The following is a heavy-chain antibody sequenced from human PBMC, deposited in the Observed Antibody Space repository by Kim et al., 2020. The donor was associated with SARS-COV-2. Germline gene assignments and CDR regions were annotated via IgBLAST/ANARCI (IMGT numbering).Heavy chain of an antibody. V-gene: IGHV3-23*03. D-gene: IGHD5-18*01. CDR3: AKDRYTYGYPADN. CDR1: GFTFSNYA. Sequence: GGSLRLSCAASGFTFSNYAMTWVRQAPGKGLEWVSVIFGGSFTTYYADSVKGRFTISRDNSKNTLYLEMNSLRAEDTALYYCAKDRYTYGYPADNWGQGTLVIVSS. CDR2: IFGGSFTT. J-gene: IGHJ4*02.